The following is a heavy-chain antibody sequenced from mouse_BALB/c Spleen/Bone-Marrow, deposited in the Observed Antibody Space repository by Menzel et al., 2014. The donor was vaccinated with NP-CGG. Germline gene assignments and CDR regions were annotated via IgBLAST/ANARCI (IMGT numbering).Heavy chain of an antibody. V-gene: IGHV1-18*01. CDR3: ARKEYGYDRYFDV. CDR1: GYTFTEYT. D-gene: IGHD2-2*01. Sequence: EVKLVESGPELVKPGASVKISCKTSGYTFTEYTMHWVKQSHGKSLEWIGGINPNNGGTSYNQMFKGKATLTVDKSSSTAYMELRSLTSEDSAVYYCARKEYGYDRYFDVWGAGTTVTVSS. CDR2: INPNNGGT. J-gene: IGHJ1*01.